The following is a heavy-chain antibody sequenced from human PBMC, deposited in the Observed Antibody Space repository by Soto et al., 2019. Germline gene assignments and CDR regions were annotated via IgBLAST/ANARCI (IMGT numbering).Heavy chain of an antibody. V-gene: IGHV3-15*01. D-gene: IGHD2-2*01. J-gene: IGHJ4*02. CDR1: GFTFSNAW. Sequence: GGSLRLSCAASGFTFSNAWMSWVRQAPGKGLEWVGRIKSKTDGGTTDYAAPVKGRFTISRDDSKNTLYLQMNSLKTEDTAVYYCTTEGGVVPAAMLDYWGRGTLVTVSS. CDR3: TTEGGVVPAAMLDY. CDR2: IKSKTDGGTT.